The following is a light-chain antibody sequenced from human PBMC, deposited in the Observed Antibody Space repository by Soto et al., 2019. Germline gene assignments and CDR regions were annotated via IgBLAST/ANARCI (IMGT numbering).Light chain of an antibody. J-gene: IGKJ4*01. CDR2: GTS. V-gene: IGKV3-15*01. CDR1: RSVSTT. Sequence: EIVMWQSPATLSVSPGERATLSCRASRSVSTTLAWYQQKPGQVPRLLIYGTSTRATGIPVRFSGSGSGTDFTLTISSLQSEDFAVYYCQQYYDWPLTFGGGTKVEIK. CDR3: QQYYDWPLT.